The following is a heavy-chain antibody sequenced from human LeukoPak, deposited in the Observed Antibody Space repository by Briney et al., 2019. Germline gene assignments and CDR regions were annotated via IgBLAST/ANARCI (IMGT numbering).Heavy chain of an antibody. CDR3: ARDRILARSTNSYYMDV. J-gene: IGHJ6*03. CDR1: GGSISSYY. CDR2: IYTSGST. Sequence: SETLSLTCTVSGGSISSYYWSWIRQPAGKGLEWIGRIYTSGSTNYNPSLKSRVSMSVDTSKNQFSLKLSSVTAADTAVYYCARDRILARSTNSYYMDVWGKGTTVTVSS. D-gene: IGHD2-21*01. V-gene: IGHV4-4*07.